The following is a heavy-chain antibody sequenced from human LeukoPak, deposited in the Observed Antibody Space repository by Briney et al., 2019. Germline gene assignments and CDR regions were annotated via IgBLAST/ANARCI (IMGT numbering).Heavy chain of an antibody. D-gene: IGHD6-19*01. V-gene: IGHV3-21*01. CDR3: AREEQWSPDFFDY. CDR1: GFTFSSYS. Sequence: GGSLRLSCAASGFTFSSYSMNWVSQAPGKGLEWVSSISSSSSYIYYADSVKGRFTISRDNAKNSLYLQMNSLRAEDTAVYYCAREEQWSPDFFDYWGQGTLVTVSS. J-gene: IGHJ4*02. CDR2: ISSSSSYI.